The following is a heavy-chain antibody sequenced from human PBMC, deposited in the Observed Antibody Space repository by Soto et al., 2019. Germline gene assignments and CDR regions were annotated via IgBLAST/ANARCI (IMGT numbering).Heavy chain of an antibody. Sequence: RWISKKKGKGLEWIGYIYCSGSTNYNPSLKSRVTISVDTSKNQFSLKLSSVTAADTAVYYCARDVTTVTTPYYYYMDVWGKGTTITV. CDR2: IYCSGST. V-gene: IGHV4-59*01. CDR3: ARDVTTVTTPYYYYMDV. J-gene: IGHJ6*03. D-gene: IGHD4-17*01.